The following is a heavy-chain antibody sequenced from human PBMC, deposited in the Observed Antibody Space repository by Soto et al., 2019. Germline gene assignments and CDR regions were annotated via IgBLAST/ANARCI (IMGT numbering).Heavy chain of an antibody. D-gene: IGHD3-3*01. Sequence: QVQLVQSGGGLVKPGESLRLSCATSGLTFSDYYMSWIRQAPGKGLESLSYIRGSSSDIKYAASVKGRFTISRDNAKKSVDLQMNSPRAEDTAVYYCATGPRRLSDWGQGTPVIVSP. J-gene: IGHJ4*02. V-gene: IGHV3-11*05. CDR1: GLTFSDYY. CDR3: ATGPRRLSD. CDR2: IRGSSSDI.